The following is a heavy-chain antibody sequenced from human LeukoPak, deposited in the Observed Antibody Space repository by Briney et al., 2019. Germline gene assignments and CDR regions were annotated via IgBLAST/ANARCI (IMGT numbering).Heavy chain of an antibody. CDR1: GFTFSSYA. Sequence: GGSLTLSCAASGFTFSSYAMSWVRQAPGKGLDWVSAIYGSGCSTYYADSVKGRFTISKDNSKNTLCLQMNSLRAEDTAVYYCHCSSRWYSPFDYWGQGTLVTVSS. J-gene: IGHJ4*02. CDR3: HCSSRWYSPFDY. V-gene: IGHV3-23*01. CDR2: IYGSGCST. D-gene: IGHD6-13*01.